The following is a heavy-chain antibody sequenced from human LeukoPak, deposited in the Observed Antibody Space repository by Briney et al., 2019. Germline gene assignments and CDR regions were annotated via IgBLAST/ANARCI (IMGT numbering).Heavy chain of an antibody. J-gene: IGHJ4*02. CDR3: ARWVDS. Sequence: PGGSLRPSCVASGFDVGTSYTNRVRQAPGKGLEWVSLIKSGGGTIYADSVRGRFTISRDTSNNTLYLQMNSLRAEDTAVYYCARWVDSWGQGTLVTVSS. V-gene: IGHV3-53*01. CDR2: IKSGGGT. CDR1: GFDVGTSY.